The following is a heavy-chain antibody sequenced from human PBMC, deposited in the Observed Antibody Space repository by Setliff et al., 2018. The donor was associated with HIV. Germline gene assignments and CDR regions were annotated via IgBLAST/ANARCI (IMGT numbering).Heavy chain of an antibody. V-gene: IGHV1-46*01. Sequence: ASVKVSCKASGYTFTSYYMHWVRQAPGQGLEWMGLINPSGGSTSYAQKFQGRVTMTRDTSTSTVYMELSSLRSEDTAVYYCAREIGNYYDSSGYHTQTASFDYWGQGTLVTVLL. CDR3: AREIGNYYDSSGYHTQTASFDY. CDR1: GYTFTSYY. J-gene: IGHJ4*02. D-gene: IGHD3-22*01. CDR2: INPSGGST.